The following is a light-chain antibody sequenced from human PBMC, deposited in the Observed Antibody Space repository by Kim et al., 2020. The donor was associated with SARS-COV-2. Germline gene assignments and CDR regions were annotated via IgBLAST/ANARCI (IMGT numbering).Light chain of an antibody. CDR2: GKN. CDR1: SLRSYF. CDR3: NSRDSSGNHVV. V-gene: IGLV3-19*01. J-gene: IGLJ2*01. Sequence: SSELTQDPAVSVALGQTVRITCQGDSLRSYFASWYQQKPGQAPIVVIYGKNNRPSGIPDRFSGSSSGNTASLTIPGAQAEDEADYYCNSRDSSGNHVVFGGGTQLTV.